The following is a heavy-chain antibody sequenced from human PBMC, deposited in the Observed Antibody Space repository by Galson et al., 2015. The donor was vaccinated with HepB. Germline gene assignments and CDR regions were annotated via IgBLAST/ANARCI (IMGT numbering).Heavy chain of an antibody. J-gene: IGHJ6*02. Sequence: SLRLSCAASGLAFRSDSMHWVRQTAARGLEWVAFISYDASNINYAESVKGRFTISRDNSNHTLYLQMNSLRPEDTALYFCARNPGGKYYHYYATDVWGQGTTVTVSS. CDR3: ARNPGGKYYHYYATDV. CDR1: GLAFRSDS. D-gene: IGHD2/OR15-2a*01. V-gene: IGHV3-30*03. CDR2: ISYDASNI.